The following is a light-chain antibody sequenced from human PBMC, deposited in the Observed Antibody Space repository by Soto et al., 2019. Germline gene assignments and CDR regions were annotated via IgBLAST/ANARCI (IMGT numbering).Light chain of an antibody. J-gene: IGKJ1*01. CDR2: GAS. V-gene: IGKV3-20*01. CDR3: QQYGSSPWT. CDR1: QSVSSSY. Sequence: EIVLTQYPGTLSLSHGERATLSCRASQSVSSSYLAWYQQKPGQAPRLLIYGASSRATGIPDRFSGSGSGTDFTLTISRLEPEDFAVYYCQQYGSSPWTFGQGTKVDI.